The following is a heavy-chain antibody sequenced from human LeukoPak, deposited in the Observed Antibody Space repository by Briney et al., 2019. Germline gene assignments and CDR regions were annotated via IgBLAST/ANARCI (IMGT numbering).Heavy chain of an antibody. CDR2: ITHNGST. D-gene: IGHD2-15*01. CDR3: ARGFCRGESCYSGEYFQH. V-gene: IGHV4-34*01. CDR1: GFTFSSYD. Sequence: GSLRLSCAVSGFTFSSYDMNWIRQSPGKGLEWIGEITHNGSTTFNPSLESRLTISVDTSKNQFSLKLTSVTAADASVYFCARGFCRGESCYSGEYFQHWGQGTLVTVSS. J-gene: IGHJ1*01.